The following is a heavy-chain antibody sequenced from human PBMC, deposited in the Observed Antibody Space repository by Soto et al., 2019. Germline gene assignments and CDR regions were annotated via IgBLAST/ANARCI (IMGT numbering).Heavy chain of an antibody. V-gene: IGHV4-39*01. Sequence: QLQLQESGPGLVKPSETLSLTCTVSGGSISSSSYYWGWIRQPPGKGLEWIGSIYYSGSTYYNPSLKSRVTIAVDTSKNQFSLKLSSVTAADTAVYYCARLLRDPLIPPWFDPWGQGTLVTVSS. CDR1: GGSISSSSYY. J-gene: IGHJ5*02. D-gene: IGHD2-15*01. CDR3: ARLLRDPLIPPWFDP. CDR2: IYYSGST.